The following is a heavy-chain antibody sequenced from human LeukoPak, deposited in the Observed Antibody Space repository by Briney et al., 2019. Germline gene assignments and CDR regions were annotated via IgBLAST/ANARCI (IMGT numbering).Heavy chain of an antibody. J-gene: IGHJ6*03. CDR1: GGTFSSYA. CDR3: ARGGSKEEVYYMDV. CDR2: IIPIFGTA. Sequence: EASVKVSCKASGGTFSSYAISWVRQAPGQGLEWMGGIIPIFGTANYAQKFQGRVTITTDESTSTAYMELSSLRSEDTAVYYCARGGSKEEVYYMDVWGKGTTVTVSS. V-gene: IGHV1-69*05. D-gene: IGHD2-2*01.